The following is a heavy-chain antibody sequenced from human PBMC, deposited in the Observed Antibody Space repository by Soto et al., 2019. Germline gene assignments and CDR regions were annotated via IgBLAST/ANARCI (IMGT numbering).Heavy chain of an antibody. D-gene: IGHD2-15*01. CDR2: IYYSGST. J-gene: IGHJ4*02. CDR3: ARHPPQLDIVVVVAATSLFDY. Sequence: SETLSLTCTVSGGSISSSSYYWGWIRQPPGKGLEWIGSIYYSGSTYYNPSLKSRVTISVDTSKNQFSLKLSSVTAADTAVYYCARHPPQLDIVVVVAATSLFDYWGQGTLVTVSS. V-gene: IGHV4-39*01. CDR1: GGSISSSSYY.